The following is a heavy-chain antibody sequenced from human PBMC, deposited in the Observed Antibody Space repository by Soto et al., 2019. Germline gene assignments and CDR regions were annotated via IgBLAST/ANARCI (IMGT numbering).Heavy chain of an antibody. D-gene: IGHD2-8*01. J-gene: IGHJ6*03. V-gene: IGHV3-33*01. CDR3: ARDRVVLMVYYMDV. Sequence: QVQLVESGGGVVQPGRSLRLSCAASGFTFSSYGMHWVRQAPGKGLEWVAVIWYDGSNKYYADSVKGRFTISRDNSKNTLYLQMNILRAEDTAVYYCARDRVVLMVYYMDVWGKGTTVTVSS. CDR2: IWYDGSNK. CDR1: GFTFSSYG.